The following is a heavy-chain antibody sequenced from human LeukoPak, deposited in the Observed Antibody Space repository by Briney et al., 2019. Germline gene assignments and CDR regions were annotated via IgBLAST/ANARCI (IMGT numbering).Heavy chain of an antibody. V-gene: IGHV3-21*04. CDR1: GFTFSSYS. J-gene: IGHJ4*02. Sequence: KPGGSLRLSCAASGFTFSSYSMNWVRQAPGKGLEWVSSISSSSSYIYYADSVKGRFTISRDNSKNTLYLQMHSLRAEDTAVYYCAKGTSIGTMTYFDYWGQGTLVTVSS. CDR3: AKGTSIGTMTYFDY. CDR2: ISSSSSYI. D-gene: IGHD3-22*01.